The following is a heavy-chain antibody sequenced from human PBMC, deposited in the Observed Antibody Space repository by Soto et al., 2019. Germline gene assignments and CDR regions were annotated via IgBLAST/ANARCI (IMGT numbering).Heavy chain of an antibody. CDR3: ARGLRSSGYAMDV. J-gene: IGHJ6*02. V-gene: IGHV3-21*01. CDR2: ISQTGDYI. CDR1: GFNFRIYT. Sequence: GGSLRLSCVGSGFNFRIYTMNWVRQAPGKGPEWVSSISQTGDYIFYADSVKGRFTISRDNAKNSVFLQMNSLRAEDTAVYYCARGLRSSGYAMDVWGQGTTVTVSS. D-gene: IGHD6-13*01.